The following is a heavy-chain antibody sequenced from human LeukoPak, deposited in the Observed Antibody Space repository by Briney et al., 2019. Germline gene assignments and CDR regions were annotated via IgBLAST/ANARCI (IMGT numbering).Heavy chain of an antibody. CDR2: ISAGGGST. CDR3: ARDYCSGGSCYLFDY. CDR1: GFTFSNYG. V-gene: IGHV3-23*01. J-gene: IGHJ4*02. D-gene: IGHD2-15*01. Sequence: PGGSLRLSCAASGFTFSNYGMNWVRQAPGKGLEWVSTISAGGGSTYYADSVKGRFTISRDDSKNTLDLQMNSLRAEDTALYYCARDYCSGGSCYLFDYWGQGTLVTVSS.